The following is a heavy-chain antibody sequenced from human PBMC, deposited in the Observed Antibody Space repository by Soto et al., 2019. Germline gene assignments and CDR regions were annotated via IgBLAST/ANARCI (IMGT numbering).Heavy chain of an antibody. CDR1: GFTFITYA. J-gene: IGHJ3*02. Sequence: GGSLRLSCAASGFTFITYAMNWVRQPPGKGLEWVSTISAGGSSTYYAASVKGRFTISRDDSKNTLYLQMNSLKTEDTAVYYCATYGGYYWRAFDIWGQGTMVTVSS. V-gene: IGHV3-23*01. D-gene: IGHD3-22*01. CDR2: ISAGGSST. CDR3: ATYGGYYWRAFDI.